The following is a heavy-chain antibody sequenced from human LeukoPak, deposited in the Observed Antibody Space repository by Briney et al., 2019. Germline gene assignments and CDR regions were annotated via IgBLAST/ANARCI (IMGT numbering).Heavy chain of an antibody. D-gene: IGHD6-19*01. Sequence: GGSLRLSCAASGFTSSSYWMYWVRQAPGKGLVWVSRINTDGSSTTYADSVKGRFTISRDNAKNTVYLQMNSLRAEDTAVYYCARVLAVAGTGAFDIWGQGTMVTVSS. J-gene: IGHJ3*02. CDR1: GFTSSSYW. CDR2: INTDGSST. CDR3: ARVLAVAGTGAFDI. V-gene: IGHV3-74*01.